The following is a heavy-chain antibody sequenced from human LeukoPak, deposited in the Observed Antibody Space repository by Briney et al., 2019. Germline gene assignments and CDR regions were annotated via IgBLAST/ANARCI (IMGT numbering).Heavy chain of an antibody. J-gene: IGHJ4*02. CDR2: IWYDGSNK. V-gene: IGHV3-33*01. CDR3: ARDKSYGGYYFDY. Sequence: GGSLRLSCAASGFTFSNYGMHWVRQAPGKGLEWVAVIWYDGSNKYYADSVKGRFTISRDNSKNTVYLQMNSLRAEDTAVYYCARDKSYGGYYFDYWGQGTLVTVSS. CDR1: GFTFSNYG. D-gene: IGHD5-12*01.